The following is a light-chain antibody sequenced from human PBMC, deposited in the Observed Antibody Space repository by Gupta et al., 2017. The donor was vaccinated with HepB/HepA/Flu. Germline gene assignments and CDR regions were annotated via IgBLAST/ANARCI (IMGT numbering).Light chain of an antibody. CDR2: GAS. CDR1: QSVGSS. CDR3: HQYNNWPQT. V-gene: IGKV3-15*01. Sequence: VMTQSPASLSVSPGERATLSCRASQSVGSSLAWYQQKPGQAPRLLIYGASSRATGIPARFSGSGSGTEFTLTISSLQSEDFAVYYCHQYNNWPQTFGQGTKVEIK. J-gene: IGKJ1*01.